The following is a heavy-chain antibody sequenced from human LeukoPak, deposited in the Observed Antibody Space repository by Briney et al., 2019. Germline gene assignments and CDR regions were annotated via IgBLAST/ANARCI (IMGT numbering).Heavy chain of an antibody. J-gene: IGHJ5*02. CDR1: GGAFSGYY. CDR3: ARGSSGWFSDP. V-gene: IGHV4-34*01. D-gene: IGHD6-19*01. Sequence: SETLSLTCAVYGGAFSGYYWSWIRQPPGKGLEWIGEINHSGSTNYNPSLNSRVTISVDTSKNQFSLKLSSVNAADTAVYYCARGSSGWFSDPWGQGTLVTVSS. CDR2: INHSGST.